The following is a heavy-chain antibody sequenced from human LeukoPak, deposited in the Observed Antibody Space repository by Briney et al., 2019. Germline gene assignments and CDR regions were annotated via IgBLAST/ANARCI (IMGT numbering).Heavy chain of an antibody. J-gene: IGHJ5*02. CDR3: AREWFGELLYWFDP. D-gene: IGHD3-10*01. Sequence: RASVKVSCKVSGYTLTELSMHWVRQAPGQGLEWMGWINPNSGGTNYAQKFQGRVTMTRDTSISTAYMELSRLRSDDTAVYYCAREWFGELLYWFDPWGQGTLVTVSS. CDR1: GYTLTELS. V-gene: IGHV1-2*02. CDR2: INPNSGGT.